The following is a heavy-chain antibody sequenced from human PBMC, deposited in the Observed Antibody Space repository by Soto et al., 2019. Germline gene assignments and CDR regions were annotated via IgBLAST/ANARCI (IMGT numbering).Heavy chain of an antibody. V-gene: IGHV3-30-3*01. D-gene: IGHD4-17*01. Sequence: QVQLVESGGGVVQPGRSLRLSCAASGFTFSSYAMHWVRQAPGKGLEWVAVISYNGSNKYYADSVKGRFTISRDNSKNTLYLQMNSLRAEDTAVYYCARDSDYTFYYWGQGTLVTVSS. CDR2: ISYNGSNK. CDR3: ARDSDYTFYY. CDR1: GFTFSSYA. J-gene: IGHJ4*02.